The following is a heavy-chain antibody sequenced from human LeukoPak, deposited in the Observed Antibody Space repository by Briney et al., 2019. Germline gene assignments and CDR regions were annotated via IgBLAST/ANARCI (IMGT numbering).Heavy chain of an antibody. V-gene: IGHV3-48*01. CDR1: GFTFRSHS. D-gene: IGHD2-2*01. CDR2: ISGSSSTI. J-gene: IGHJ4*02. CDR3: ARGGSVVVPAPDY. Sequence: GGSLRLSCAGSGFTFRSHSMTWVRQAPGKGLEWISYISGSSSTIHYADSVKGRFTISRDNDKNSLYLEMNSLRAEDTAVYYCARGGSVVVPAPDYWGQGTLVTVSS.